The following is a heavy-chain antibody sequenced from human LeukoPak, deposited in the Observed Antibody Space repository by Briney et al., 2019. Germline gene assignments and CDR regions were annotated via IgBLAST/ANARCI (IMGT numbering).Heavy chain of an antibody. CDR3: ARGDSNDNDYGDYPDY. V-gene: IGHV4-61*02. Sequence: SETLSLTCTVSGGSMKSGTYYWSWIRQPAGKGLEWIGRIYTSGSINYNPSLKSRVTISIDTSKNQFSLNLSSVTAADTAVYYCARGDSNDNDYGDYPDYWGQGTLVTVSS. J-gene: IGHJ4*02. CDR1: GGSMKSGTYY. CDR2: IYTSGSI. D-gene: IGHD4-17*01.